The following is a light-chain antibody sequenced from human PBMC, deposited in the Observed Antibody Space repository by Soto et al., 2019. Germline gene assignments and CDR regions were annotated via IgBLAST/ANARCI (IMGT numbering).Light chain of an antibody. CDR3: QQYNSQGT. CDR1: QSISNW. J-gene: IGKJ1*01. V-gene: IGKV1-5*03. Sequence: DIQMPQSPSTLSASVGDRVTITCRASQSISNWLAWYQQKPGKAPKLLIYKASSLESGVPSRFSGSGSGTEFTLTISSLQPDDFATYYCQQYNSQGTFGQGTKVEIK. CDR2: KAS.